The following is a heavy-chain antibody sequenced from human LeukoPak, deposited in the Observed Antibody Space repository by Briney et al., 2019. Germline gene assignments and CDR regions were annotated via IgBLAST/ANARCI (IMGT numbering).Heavy chain of an antibody. D-gene: IGHD1-1*01. J-gene: IGHJ4*02. CDR2: ISSSSSYI. CDR1: GFTFSSYS. V-gene: IGHV3-21*01. Sequence: GGSLRLSCAASGFTFSSYSMNWVRQAPGKGLEWVSSISSSSSYIYYADSVKGRFTISRDNAKNTLYLQMNSLRAEDTTVYYCARESVEFPTFDYWGQGTLVTVAS. CDR3: ARESVEFPTFDY.